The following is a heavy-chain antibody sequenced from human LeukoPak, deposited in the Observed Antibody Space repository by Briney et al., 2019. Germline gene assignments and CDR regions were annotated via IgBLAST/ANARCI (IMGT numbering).Heavy chain of an antibody. V-gene: IGHV5-10-1*01. D-gene: IGHD3-9*01. CDR2: IDPSYSYT. Sequence: GEALKTSLKSSGYSVTNYWINWVRPLPGKGLEWMGRIDPSYSYTNYSPSFQGHVTISADKSISTAYLQWSSLKASDTVMYYCARHSKGQTRYYLFDYWGQGALVTVSS. J-gene: IGHJ4*02. CDR1: GYSVTNYW. CDR3: ARHSKGQTRYYLFDY.